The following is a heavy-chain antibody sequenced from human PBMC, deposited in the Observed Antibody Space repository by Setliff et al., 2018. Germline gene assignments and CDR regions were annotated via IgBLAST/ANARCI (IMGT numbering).Heavy chain of an antibody. V-gene: IGHV4-38-2*02. D-gene: IGHD2-8*02. CDR1: GYSISSGYY. CDR3: TVYNTGSSKDHY. J-gene: IGHJ4*02. CDR2: INHSGST. Sequence: SETLSLTCTVSGYSISSGYYWGWIRQPPGKGLEWIGEINHSGSTNYNPSLKSRVTISVDTSKNQVSLKLSSVTAADTALYYCTVYNTGSSKDHYWGQGTPVTVSS.